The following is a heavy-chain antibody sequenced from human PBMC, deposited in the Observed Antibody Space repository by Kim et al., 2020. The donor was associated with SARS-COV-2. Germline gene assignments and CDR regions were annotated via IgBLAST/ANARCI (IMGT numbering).Heavy chain of an antibody. CDR1: GYSFTSYW. V-gene: IGHV5-10-1*01. Sequence: GESLKISCKGSGYSFTSYWISWVRQMPGKGLEWMGRIDPSDSYTNYSPSFQGHVTISADKSISTAYLQWSSLKASDTAMYYCARLAGPRALCGGFCWFDPWGQGTLVTVSS. CDR3: ARLAGPRALCGGFCWFDP. D-gene: IGHD2-21*01. CDR2: IDPSDSYT. J-gene: IGHJ5*02.